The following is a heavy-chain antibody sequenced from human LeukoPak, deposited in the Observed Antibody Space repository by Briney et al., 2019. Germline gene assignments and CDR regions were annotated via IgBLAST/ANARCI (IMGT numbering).Heavy chain of an antibody. D-gene: IGHD6-19*01. J-gene: IGHJ1*01. Sequence: GGSLRLSCVASGLTFSEYAMGWVRQAPGKGLEWVSAISGSGGNTYYADSVKGRFTISRDNSKNTLYLQMNSLKSEDTAVYFCAKAIAVAGPYGGYFQHWGQGTLVTVSS. V-gene: IGHV3-23*01. CDR1: GLTFSEYA. CDR3: AKAIAVAGPYGGYFQH. CDR2: ISGSGGNT.